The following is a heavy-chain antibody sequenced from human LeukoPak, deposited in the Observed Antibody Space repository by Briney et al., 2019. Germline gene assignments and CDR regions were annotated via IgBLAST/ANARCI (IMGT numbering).Heavy chain of an antibody. V-gene: IGHV1-69*10. CDR2: IIPILGIA. Sequence: SVTVSCKASGGTFSSYAISWVRQAPGQGLEWMGRIIPILGIANYAQKFQGRVTITADKSTSTAYMELSSLRSEDTAVYYCASPSKRYDFWSGYSATYYYYGMDVWGQGTTVTVSS. J-gene: IGHJ6*02. CDR1: GGTFSSYA. D-gene: IGHD3-3*01. CDR3: ASPSKRYDFWSGYSATYYYYGMDV.